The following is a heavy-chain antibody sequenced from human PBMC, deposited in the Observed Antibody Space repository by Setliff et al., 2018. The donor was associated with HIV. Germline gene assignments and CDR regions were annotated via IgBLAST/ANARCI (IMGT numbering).Heavy chain of an antibody. J-gene: IGHJ4*02. CDR1: GGSISSYY. V-gene: IGHV4-59*13. Sequence: SETLSLTCTVSGGSISSYYWSWIRQPPGKGLEWIGYIYYSGSTNYNPSLKSRVTISVDTSKNQFSLKLSSVTAADTAVYYCARSPGPALYSGCDTGELFDYWGQGTLVTVSS. D-gene: IGHD5-12*01. CDR3: ARSPGPALYSGCDTGELFDY. CDR2: IYYSGST.